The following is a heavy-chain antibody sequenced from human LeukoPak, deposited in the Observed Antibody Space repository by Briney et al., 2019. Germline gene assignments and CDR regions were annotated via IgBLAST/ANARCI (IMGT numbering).Heavy chain of an antibody. D-gene: IGHD5-18*01. CDR1: GGSINNYY. CDR3: ARGVIQLSTDAFDI. V-gene: IGHV4-59*01. CDR2: IYYSGST. J-gene: IGHJ3*02. Sequence: SETLSLTCTVSGGSINNYYWSWIRQPPGKGLEWIGYIYYSGSTNYNPSLKGRVTISVDTSKNQFSLKLSSVTAADTAVYYCARGVIQLSTDAFDIWGQGTMVTVSS.